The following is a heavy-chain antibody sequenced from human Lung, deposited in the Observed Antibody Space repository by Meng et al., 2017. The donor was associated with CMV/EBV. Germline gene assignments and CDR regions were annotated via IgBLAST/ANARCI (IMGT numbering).Heavy chain of an antibody. CDR2: IDHSGST. Sequence: SETLSLXXTVYGGSLGDYFWTWIRQPPGKGLEWIGEIDHSGSTKYNPSLKSRATISDDASKNQLSLKLRSLTAADTAVYYCARMIMNNYDYHFAMDVWGQGNXV. CDR1: GGSLGDYF. D-gene: IGHD3-16*01. J-gene: IGHJ6*01. CDR3: ARMIMNNYDYHFAMDV. V-gene: IGHV4-34*01.